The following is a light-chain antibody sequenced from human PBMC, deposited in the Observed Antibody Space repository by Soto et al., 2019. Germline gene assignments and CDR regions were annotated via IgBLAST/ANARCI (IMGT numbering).Light chain of an antibody. CDR3: SSYTNSITLV. Sequence: QSVLSQPASVSGSPGQSITISCTGSSSDVGGYDYVSWYQQHPGKAPKLMLYEVSNRPSGVSDRFSGSKSGNKASLTISGLQADDEADYYCSSYTNSITLVFGGGTKLTVL. CDR2: EVS. V-gene: IGLV2-14*03. J-gene: IGLJ2*01. CDR1: SSDVGGYDY.